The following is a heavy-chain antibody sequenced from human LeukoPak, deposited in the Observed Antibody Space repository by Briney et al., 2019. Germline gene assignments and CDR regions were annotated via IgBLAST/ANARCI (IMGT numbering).Heavy chain of an antibody. J-gene: IGHJ6*02. CDR1: GFTFSSYG. V-gene: IGHV3-30*18. CDR3: AKDGSGPRVNYYYYGMDV. D-gene: IGHD3-22*01. Sequence: GGSLRLSCAASGFTFSSYGMPWVRQAPGKGLEWVAVISYDGSNKYYADSVKGRFTISRDNSKNTLYLQMNSLRAEDTAVYYCAKDGSGPRVNYYYYGMDVWGQGTTVTVSS. CDR2: ISYDGSNK.